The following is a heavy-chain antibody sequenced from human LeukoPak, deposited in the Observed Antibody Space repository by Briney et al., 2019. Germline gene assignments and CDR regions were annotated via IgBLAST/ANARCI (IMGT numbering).Heavy chain of an antibody. J-gene: IGHJ3*02. D-gene: IGHD2-2*01. V-gene: IGHV4-59*01. CDR1: GGSISSYY. CDR2: IYYSGST. CDR3: ARVRDCSSTSCYPLDAFDI. Sequence: SETLSLTCTVSGGSISSYYQSWIRQPPGQGLEWIGYIYYSGSTNYDPSLKSRVTRSVGTSKNQFSLKPSSVTAADTAVYYCARVRDCSSTSCYPLDAFDIWGQGTMVTVSS.